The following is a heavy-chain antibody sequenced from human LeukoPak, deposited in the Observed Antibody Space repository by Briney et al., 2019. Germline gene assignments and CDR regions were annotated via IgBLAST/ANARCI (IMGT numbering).Heavy chain of an antibody. CDR3: ARGGTVNYYYMDV. D-gene: IGHD4-11*01. CDR2: IYTTGST. V-gene: IGHV4-59*10. CDR1: GGSFSSYY. Sequence: SETLSLTCAVYGGSFSSYYWSWIRQPAGKGLEWIGRIYTTGSTNYNPSLKSRVTMSVDTSKNQFSLKLSSVTAADTAVYYCARGGTVNYYYMDVWGKGTTVTVSS. J-gene: IGHJ6*03.